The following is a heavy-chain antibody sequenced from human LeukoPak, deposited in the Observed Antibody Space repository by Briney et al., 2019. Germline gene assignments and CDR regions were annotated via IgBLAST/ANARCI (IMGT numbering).Heavy chain of an antibody. V-gene: IGHV3-30-3*01. J-gene: IGHJ4*02. CDR2: ISYDGSNK. Sequence: GGSLRLSCAASGFTFSSYAMHWVRQAPGKGLEWVAVISYDGSNKYYADSVKRRFTISRDNSKNTLYLQMNSLRAEDTAVYYSYSSSWDFDYWGQGTLVTVSS. D-gene: IGHD6-13*01. CDR1: GFTFSSYA. CDR3: YSSSWDFDY.